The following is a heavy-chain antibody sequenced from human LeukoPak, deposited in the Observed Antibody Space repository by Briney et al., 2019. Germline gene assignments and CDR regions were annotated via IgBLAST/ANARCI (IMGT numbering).Heavy chain of an antibody. CDR1: GGSISSYY. CDR3: ARVGTTADYYYYYMDV. Sequence: ETLSLTCTVSGGSISSYYWSWIRQPPGKGLEWIGYIYYSGSTNYNPSLKSRVTISVDTSKNQFSLKLSSVTAADTAVYYCARVGTTADYYYYYMDVWGKGTTVTISS. V-gene: IGHV4-59*01. D-gene: IGHD4-11*01. J-gene: IGHJ6*03. CDR2: IYYSGST.